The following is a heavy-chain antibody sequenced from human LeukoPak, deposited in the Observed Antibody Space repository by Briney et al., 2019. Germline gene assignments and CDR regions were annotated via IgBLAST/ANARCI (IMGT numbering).Heavy chain of an antibody. Sequence: PSETLSLTCTVSGGSISSSSYYWGWIRQPPGKGLEWIGSIYYSGSTYYNPSLKSRVTISVDTSKNQFSLKLSSVTAADTAVYYCARQIMTGTKRFDPWGQGTLVTVSS. CDR2: IYYSGST. D-gene: IGHD1-1*01. J-gene: IGHJ5*02. CDR3: ARQIMTGTKRFDP. V-gene: IGHV4-39*01. CDR1: GGSISSSSYY.